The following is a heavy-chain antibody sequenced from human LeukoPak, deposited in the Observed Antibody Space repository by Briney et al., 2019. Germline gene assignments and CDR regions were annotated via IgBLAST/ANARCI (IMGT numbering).Heavy chain of an antibody. V-gene: IGHV3-9*01. J-gene: IGHJ4*02. D-gene: IGHD3-10*01. Sequence: SLRLSCAASGFTFDDYAMHWVRQAPGKGLEWVSGISWNSGSTGYADSVKGRFTISRDNAKNSLYLQMNSLRAEDTALYYCGRFRSGFDYWGPGTLVTVSS. CDR1: GFTFDDYA. CDR3: GRFRSGFDY. CDR2: ISWNSGST.